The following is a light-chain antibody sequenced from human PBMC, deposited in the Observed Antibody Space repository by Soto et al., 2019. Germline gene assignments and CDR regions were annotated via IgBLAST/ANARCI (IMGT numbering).Light chain of an antibody. Sequence: QSVLTQPASVSGSPEQSITISCTGTSSDIGAYKYVSWYQQHPDKAPKLLIFAVSHRPSGVSNRFSGSKSGNTATLTISGLQAEDEADYYCLSDTSISARVFGSGTKVTVL. J-gene: IGLJ1*01. V-gene: IGLV2-14*01. CDR1: SSDIGAYKY. CDR3: LSDTSISARV. CDR2: AVS.